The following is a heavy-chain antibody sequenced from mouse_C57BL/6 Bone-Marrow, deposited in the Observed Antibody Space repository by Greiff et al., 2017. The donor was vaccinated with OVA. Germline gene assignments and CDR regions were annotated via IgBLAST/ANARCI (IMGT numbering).Heavy chain of an antibody. CDR1: GFTFNDYQ. Sequence: EVMLVESGGGLVQPGASLRLSCAASGFTFNDYQMSWVRQAPGKAPEWLALIRNKANGYTTEYTASVKGRFTISRGNSQNILYLQMNTLRAEDSATYYCVKAVSSGSSYTWFAYWGQGTLVTVSA. D-gene: IGHD1-1*01. CDR3: VKAVSSGSSYTWFAY. V-gene: IGHV7-4*01. J-gene: IGHJ3*01. CDR2: IRNKANGYTT.